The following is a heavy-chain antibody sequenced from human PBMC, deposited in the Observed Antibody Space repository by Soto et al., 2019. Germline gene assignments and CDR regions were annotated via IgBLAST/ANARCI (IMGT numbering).Heavy chain of an antibody. J-gene: IGHJ6*02. Sequence: GGSLRLSCAASGFTFSSYAMHWVRQAPGKGLEWVAVISYDGSNKYYVDSVKGRFTISRDNSKNTLYLQMNSLRAEDTAVYYCARDLLYSSGWKYHYYGLAVWGQGSTVTVYS. CDR1: GFTFSSYA. V-gene: IGHV3-30-3*01. CDR3: ARDLLYSSGWKYHYYGLAV. CDR2: ISYDGSNK. D-gene: IGHD6-19*01.